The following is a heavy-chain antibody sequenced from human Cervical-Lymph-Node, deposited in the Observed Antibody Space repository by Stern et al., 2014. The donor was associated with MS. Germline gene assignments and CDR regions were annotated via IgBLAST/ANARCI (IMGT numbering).Heavy chain of an antibody. CDR2: INQDGSAQ. J-gene: IGHJ4*02. CDR3: TRERYYDYWSGHYGSDY. CDR1: GFTFSDYW. Sequence: EVQLEESGGGLVQPGGSLRLTCAASGFTFSDYWMRWVRPAPGRGLEWVANINQDGSAQYYATAVTGRFTISRDNAKNSLTLQMNSLRDEDTALYYCTRERYYDYWSGHYGSDYWGQGALVTVSS. D-gene: IGHD3-3*01. V-gene: IGHV3-7*01.